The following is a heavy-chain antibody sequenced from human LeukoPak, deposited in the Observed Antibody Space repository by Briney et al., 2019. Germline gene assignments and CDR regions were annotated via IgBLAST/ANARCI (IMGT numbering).Heavy chain of an antibody. V-gene: IGHV3-30-3*01. J-gene: IGHJ4*02. CDR2: MSHDGFTQ. CDR3: ARSNYFDY. CDR1: GFSFSDHA. Sequence: GGSLRLSCAGSGFSFSDHAMHWVRQAPGKGLEWVAVMSHDGFTQIYAASVRGRFTVARDLSRNTLYLQMNSLTTEDTAVYRCARSNYFDYWGQGTLVTVSS.